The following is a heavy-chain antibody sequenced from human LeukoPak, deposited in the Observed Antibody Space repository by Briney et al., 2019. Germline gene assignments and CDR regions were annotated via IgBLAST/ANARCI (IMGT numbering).Heavy chain of an antibody. CDR3: AKDLGYCSGVTCLAVDY. D-gene: IGHD2-15*01. CDR2: IGPSGDRT. Sequence: GGSLRLSCSASGFIFRNYGMNWVRQAPGKGLEWVSGIGPSGDRTYYADSVKGRFTISRDNAKNTLYMQMNSLRAEDTAVYYCAKDLGYCSGVTCLAVDYWGQGTLVTVSS. J-gene: IGHJ4*02. CDR1: GFIFRNYG. V-gene: IGHV3-23*01.